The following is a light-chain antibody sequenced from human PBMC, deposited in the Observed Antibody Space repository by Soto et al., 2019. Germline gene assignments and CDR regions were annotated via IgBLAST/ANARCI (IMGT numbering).Light chain of an antibody. CDR3: SSYTKSTFYV. CDR2: EVN. Sequence: QSALTQPASVSGSPGQSITISCTGTSSDIGNYNYVSWYQQHPGKAPKLIIYEVNYRPSGVSNRFSGSKSGNTASLTVSGLQADDEADYFCSSYTKSTFYVFGTRTKLTVL. V-gene: IGLV2-14*01. CDR1: SSDIGNYNY. J-gene: IGLJ1*01.